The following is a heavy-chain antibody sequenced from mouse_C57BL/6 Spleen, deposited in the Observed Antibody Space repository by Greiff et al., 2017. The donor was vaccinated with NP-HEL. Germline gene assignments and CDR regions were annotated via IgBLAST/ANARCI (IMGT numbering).Heavy chain of an antibody. D-gene: IGHD1-1*01. J-gene: IGHJ1*03. CDR2: IRNKANGYTT. Sequence: DVMLVESGGGLVQPGGSLSLSCAASGFTFTDYYMSWVRQPPGKALEWLGFIRNKANGYTTEYSASVKGRFTISRDNSQSILYLQMNALRAQDSATYYCARSLYGSLYFDVWGTGTTVTVSS. CDR3: ARSLYGSLYFDV. V-gene: IGHV7-3*01. CDR1: GFTFTDYY.